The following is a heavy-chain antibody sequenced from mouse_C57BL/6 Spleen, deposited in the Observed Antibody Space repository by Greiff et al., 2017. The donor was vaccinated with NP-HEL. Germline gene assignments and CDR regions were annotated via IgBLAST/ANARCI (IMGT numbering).Heavy chain of an antibody. D-gene: IGHD2-1*01. CDR3: ATSIYYGNYGAMDY. J-gene: IGHJ4*01. CDR2: IYPGDGDT. CDR1: GYAFSSSW. V-gene: IGHV1-82*01. Sequence: QVQLQQSGAELARPGASVKISCKASGYAFSSSWMNWVKQRPGKGLEWIGRIYPGDGDTNYNGKFKGKATLTADKSSSTAYMQLSSLTSEDSAVNVCATSIYYGNYGAMDYWGQGTSVTVSS.